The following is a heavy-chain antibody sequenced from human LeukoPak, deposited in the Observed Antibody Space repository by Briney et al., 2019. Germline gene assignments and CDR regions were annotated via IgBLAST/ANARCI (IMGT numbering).Heavy chain of an antibody. D-gene: IGHD2-15*01. CDR3: ARDRARGYCSGGSCPDAFDI. J-gene: IGHJ3*02. CDR1: GYTFTTYY. CDR2: INPNSGGT. Sequence: GASVKVSCKASGYTFTTYYMHWVRQAPGQGLEWMGWINPNSGGTNYAQKFQGRVTMTRDTSISTAYMELSRLRSDDTAVYYCARDRARGYCSGGSCPDAFDIWGQGTMVTVSS. V-gene: IGHV1-2*02.